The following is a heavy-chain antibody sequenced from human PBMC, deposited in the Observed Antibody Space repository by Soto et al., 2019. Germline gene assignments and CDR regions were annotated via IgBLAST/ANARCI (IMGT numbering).Heavy chain of an antibody. J-gene: IGHJ4*02. Sequence: EVQLVESGGGLVQPGGSLRLSCAASGFSFSSYWMHWVRQAPGKGLEWVANIKQDGSEKYYVDSVKDRFTISRDNAQNSLYLQMNSLRTEDTAVYYCATGYTYGPDYWGQGTLVTVTS. CDR2: IKQDGSEK. CDR3: ATGYTYGPDY. CDR1: GFSFSSYW. D-gene: IGHD5-18*01. V-gene: IGHV3-7*03.